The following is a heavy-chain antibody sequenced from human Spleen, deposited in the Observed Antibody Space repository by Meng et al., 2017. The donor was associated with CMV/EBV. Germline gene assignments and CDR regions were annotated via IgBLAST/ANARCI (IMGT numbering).Heavy chain of an antibody. CDR3: ARGLRSNRNWGSLDY. V-gene: IGHV4-34*01. Sequence: VYGGSFSDYYWSWIRQPPGKGLEWIGEINHSGSTNYNPSLKSRVTISVDTSKNLFSLKLTSVTAADTALYYCARGLRSNRNWGSLDYWGQGSLVTVSS. J-gene: IGHJ4*02. D-gene: IGHD7-27*01. CDR2: INHSGST. CDR1: GGSFSDYY.